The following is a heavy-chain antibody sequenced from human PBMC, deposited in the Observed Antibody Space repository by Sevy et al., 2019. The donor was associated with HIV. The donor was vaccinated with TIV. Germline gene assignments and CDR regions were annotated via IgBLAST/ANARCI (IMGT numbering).Heavy chain of an antibody. CDR2: ISSSGSTI. Sequence: GGSLRLSCAASGFTFSDYYMSWIRQAPGKGLEWVSYISSSGSTIYYADSVKGRFTISRDNAKNSLYLQMNSLRAEDTAVYYCAKAMYYYDSSAPGYWGQGTLVTVSS. D-gene: IGHD3-22*01. V-gene: IGHV3-11*01. CDR1: GFTFSDYY. CDR3: AKAMYYYDSSAPGY. J-gene: IGHJ4*02.